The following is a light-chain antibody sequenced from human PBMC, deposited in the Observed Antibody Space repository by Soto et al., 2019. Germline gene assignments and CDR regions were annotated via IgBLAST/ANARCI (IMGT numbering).Light chain of an antibody. CDR1: SSDVGSYNR. CDR2: EVN. V-gene: IGLV2-18*02. Sequence: QSVLTQPPSVSGSPGQSVSVSCTGTSSDVGSYNRVSWYQQPPGTAPKLIIYEVNNRPSGVPDRFSGSKSGTSASLAITGLQAEDEADYYCQSYDSSLSGYVFGTGTKVTVL. CDR3: QSYDSSLSGYV. J-gene: IGLJ1*01.